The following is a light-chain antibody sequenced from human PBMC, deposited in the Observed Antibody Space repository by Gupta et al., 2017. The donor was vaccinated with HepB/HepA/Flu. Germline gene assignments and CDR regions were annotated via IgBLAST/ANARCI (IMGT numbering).Light chain of an antibody. Sequence: DIQLTQSPSSVSASVGDRVTITCRASFDIGNSLVWYQQKPGEGPKVLIYSASTLQSGVPSRFSGSGSGTEFSLTISTLLPEDFATYFCQQATSCPSFGGGTKVEVK. J-gene: IGKJ4*01. CDR2: SAS. CDR3: QQATSCPS. V-gene: IGKV1D-12*01. CDR1: FDIGNS.